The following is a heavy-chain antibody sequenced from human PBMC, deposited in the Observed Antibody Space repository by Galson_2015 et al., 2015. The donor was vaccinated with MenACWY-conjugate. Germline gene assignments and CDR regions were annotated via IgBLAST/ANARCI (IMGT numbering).Heavy chain of an antibody. V-gene: IGHV2-5*02. CDR1: GFSISTNGVG. CDR2: IYWDDDK. Sequence: LGNPTQTLTLTCTFSGFSISTNGVGVGWIRQPPVKTLEWLALIYWDDDKRYSTTLQSRLTIANGTSKNQVVLTLTNVDPVYTATYYWTRPTSGYYFFETWGHGTLVTVSS. CDR3: TRPTSGYYFFET. J-gene: IGHJ4*01. D-gene: IGHD3-22*01.